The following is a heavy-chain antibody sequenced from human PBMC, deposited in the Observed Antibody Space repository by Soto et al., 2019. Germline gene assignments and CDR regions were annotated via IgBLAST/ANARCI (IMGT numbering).Heavy chain of an antibody. Sequence: QITLKESGPTLVKPTQTLTLTCTFSGFSLSSSAVGAGVGWIRQPPGKSLEWLALIYWDDDKRYNPSLKSRLNVTKDTTQNQVVLTMTNMDAVDTATYYCVHWNTGPYGTIFFDYWGQGTLVTVSS. D-gene: IGHD3-3*01. CDR2: IYWDDDK. CDR1: GFSLSSSAVGAG. V-gene: IGHV2-5*02. J-gene: IGHJ4*02. CDR3: VHWNTGPYGTIFFDY.